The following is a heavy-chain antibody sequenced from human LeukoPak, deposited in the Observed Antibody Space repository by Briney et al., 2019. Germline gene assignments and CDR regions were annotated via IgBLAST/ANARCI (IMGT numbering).Heavy chain of an antibody. D-gene: IGHD4-23*01. Sequence: GGSLRLSCAASGFTFSSYAMCWVRQAPGKGLEWVSAISGSGGSTYYADSVKGRFTISRDNPKNTLYLQMNSLRAEDTAVYYCARTGHLTVVTVDAFDIWGQGTMVTVSS. CDR1: GFTFSSYA. CDR2: ISGSGGST. V-gene: IGHV3-23*01. CDR3: ARTGHLTVVTVDAFDI. J-gene: IGHJ3*02.